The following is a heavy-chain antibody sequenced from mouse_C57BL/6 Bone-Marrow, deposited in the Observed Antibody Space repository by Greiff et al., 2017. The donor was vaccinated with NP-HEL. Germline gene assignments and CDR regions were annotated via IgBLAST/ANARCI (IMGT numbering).Heavy chain of an antibody. CDR2: ISNLAYSI. CDR1: GFTFSDYG. V-gene: IGHV5-15*01. CDR3: ARHGGRGDFDY. Sequence: EVQGVESGGGLVQPGGSLKLSCAASGFTFSDYGMAWVRQAPRKGPEWVAFISNLAYSIYYADTVTGRFTISRENAKNTLYLEMSSLRSEDTAMYYCARHGGRGDFDYWGQGTTLTVSS. D-gene: IGHD1-1*02. J-gene: IGHJ2*01.